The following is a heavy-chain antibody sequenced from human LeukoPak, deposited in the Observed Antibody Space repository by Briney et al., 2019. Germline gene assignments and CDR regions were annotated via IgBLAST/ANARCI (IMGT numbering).Heavy chain of an antibody. J-gene: IGHJ6*03. CDR3: ARALGGRSAVAGTGYYYYYMDV. CDR2: ISGYNGNT. V-gene: IGHV1-18*01. D-gene: IGHD6-19*01. CDR1: GYTFTSYD. Sequence: ASVKVSCKASGYTFTSYDISWVRQAPGQGLEWMGWISGYNGNTNYAQKFQGRVTMTTETSTSSAYMELRSLRSDDTAVYYCARALGGRSAVAGTGYYYYYMDVWGKGTTVTVSS.